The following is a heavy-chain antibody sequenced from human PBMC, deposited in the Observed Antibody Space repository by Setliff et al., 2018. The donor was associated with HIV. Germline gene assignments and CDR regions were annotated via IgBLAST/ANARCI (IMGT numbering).Heavy chain of an antibody. J-gene: IGHJ6*03. V-gene: IGHV4-39*07. CDR2: SYYSGST. CDR1: GGSISGSNYY. D-gene: IGHD2-2*01. Sequence: SETLSLTCTVSGGSISGSNYYWAWIRQPPGKGLEWIGSSYYSGSTNYNPSLKSRVTISVDTSKNQFSLKLSSVTAADTAVYYCARTRGGCMTSSCPTSYYYYYMDVWGRGTTVTVSS. CDR3: ARTRGGCMTSSCPTSYYYYYMDV.